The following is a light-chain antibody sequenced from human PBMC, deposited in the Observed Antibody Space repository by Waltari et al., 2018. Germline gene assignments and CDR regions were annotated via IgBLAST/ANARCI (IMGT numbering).Light chain of an antibody. CDR3: QQRSKWPLT. CDR2: DAS. Sequence: DIVLTQSPAPLSLSPGERATLSCRASQSMTNYLAWYQLQPSPAPRLLYYDASNRATSIPARFSGSGSGTDFTLTSSNLEPEDSAVYYCQQRSKWPLTFGEGTKVEIK. CDR1: QSMTNY. V-gene: IGKV3-11*01. J-gene: IGKJ4*01.